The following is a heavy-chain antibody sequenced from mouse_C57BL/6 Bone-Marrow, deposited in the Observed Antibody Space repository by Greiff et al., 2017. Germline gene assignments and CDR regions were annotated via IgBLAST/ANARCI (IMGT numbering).Heavy chain of an antibody. J-gene: IGHJ4*01. D-gene: IGHD3-2*02. Sequence: VQLQESGPELVKPGASVKISCKASGYSFTGYYMHWVKQSHGNILDWIGYIYPYNGVSSYNQKFKGKATLTVDKSSSTAYMELRSLTSEDSAVDYCASSGYVHYYAMDYWGQGTSVTVSS. V-gene: IGHV1-31*01. CDR1: GYSFTGYY. CDR3: ASSGYVHYYAMDY. CDR2: IYPYNGVS.